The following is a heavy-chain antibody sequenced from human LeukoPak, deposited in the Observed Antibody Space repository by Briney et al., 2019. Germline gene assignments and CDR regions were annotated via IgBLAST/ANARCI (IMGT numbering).Heavy chain of an antibody. J-gene: IGHJ5*02. CDR3: ARDLGVVA. V-gene: IGHV4-59*01. CDR1: GGSISSYY. Sequence: PSETLSLTCTVSGGSISSYYWSWIRQPPGKGLEWIGYIYYSGGTNYNPSLKSRVTISVDTSKNQFSLKLSSVTAADTAVYYCARDLGVVAWGQGTLVTVSS. CDR2: IYYSGGT. D-gene: IGHD2-21*01.